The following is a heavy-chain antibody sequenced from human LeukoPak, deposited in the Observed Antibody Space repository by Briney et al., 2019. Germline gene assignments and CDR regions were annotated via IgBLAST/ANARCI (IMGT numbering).Heavy chain of an antibody. CDR3: AREARENFDWLQGPHYYYYMDV. D-gene: IGHD3-9*01. V-gene: IGHV1-46*01. CDR1: GYTFTSYY. J-gene: IGHJ6*03. CDR2: INPSGGST. Sequence: GASVKVSCKASGYTFTSYYMHWVRQAPGQGLEWMGIINPSGGSTSYAQEFQGRVTITADKSTSTAYMELSSLRSEDTAVYYCAREARENFDWLQGPHYYYYMDVWGKGTTVTVSS.